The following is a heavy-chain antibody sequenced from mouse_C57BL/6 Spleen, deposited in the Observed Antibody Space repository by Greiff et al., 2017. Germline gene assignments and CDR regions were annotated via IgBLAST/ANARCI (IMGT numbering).Heavy chain of an antibody. D-gene: IGHD1-1*01. V-gene: IGHV1-42*01. CDR1: GYSFTGYY. CDR3: AIITTVVDY. J-gene: IGHJ2*01. CDR2: IIPSTGGT. Sequence: EVQLQQSGPELVKPGASVKLSCKASGYSFTGYYMNWVKQSPEKSLEWIGEIIPSTGGTTYNQKFKAKATLTVDKSSSTAYMQLTSLTSEDSAVYYCAIITTVVDYWGQGTTLTVSS.